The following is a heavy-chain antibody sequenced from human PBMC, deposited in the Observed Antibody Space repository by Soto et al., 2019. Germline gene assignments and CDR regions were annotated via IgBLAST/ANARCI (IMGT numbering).Heavy chain of an antibody. D-gene: IGHD4-17*01. J-gene: IGHJ3*02. Sequence: GGSLRLSCAASGFTFSSYAMHWVRQAPGKGLEYVSATTSNGGSTYHANSVKGRFTISRDNSKNTLYLQMGSLRAEDMAVYYCARSMTTVTNDAFDIWGQGTMVT. CDR1: GFTFSSYA. V-gene: IGHV3-64*01. CDR3: ARSMTTVTNDAFDI. CDR2: TTSNGGST.